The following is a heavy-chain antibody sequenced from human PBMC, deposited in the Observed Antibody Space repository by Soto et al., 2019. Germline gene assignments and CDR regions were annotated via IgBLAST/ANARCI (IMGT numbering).Heavy chain of an antibody. V-gene: IGHV4-59*01. CDR1: GGSISSYY. CDR3: ARVTKAFSGYERWFDP. CDR2: IYYSGST. Sequence: SETLSVTCTVSGGSISSYYWSWIRQPPGKGLEWIGYIYYSGSTNYNPSLQSRVTISVDKSKNQFSLKLSSVTAADTAVYYCARVTKAFSGYERWFDPWRQGTLVTVSS. D-gene: IGHD5-12*01. J-gene: IGHJ5*02.